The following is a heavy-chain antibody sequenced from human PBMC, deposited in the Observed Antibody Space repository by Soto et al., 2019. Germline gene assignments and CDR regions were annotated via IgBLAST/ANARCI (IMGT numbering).Heavy chain of an antibody. CDR3: AKYRRTDAEGYRLDF. J-gene: IGHJ4*02. V-gene: IGHV4-59*01. Sequence: SETLSLTCTLSGGSIGGYYWSWIRQPPGKGLEWIGYVYYSGSTKYNPSLESRVTISVDMSNNQFSLMLTSVTAADTAVYYCAKYRRTDAEGYRLDFWGQGTLVTVSS. D-gene: IGHD5-12*01. CDR2: VYYSGST. CDR1: GGSIGGYY.